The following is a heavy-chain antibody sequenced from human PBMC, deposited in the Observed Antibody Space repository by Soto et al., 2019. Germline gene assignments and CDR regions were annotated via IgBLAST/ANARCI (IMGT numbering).Heavy chain of an antibody. D-gene: IGHD6-13*01. V-gene: IGHV4-34*01. CDR3: ARGRKDYSSSWYVD. CDR2: INHSGST. J-gene: IGHJ4*02. CDR1: GGSFSGYY. Sequence: QVQLQQWGAGLLKPSETLSLTCAVYGGSFSGYYWSWIRQPPGKGLEWIGEINHSGSTNYNPSLKSRFPISVDTSKNQFSLKLSSVTAADTAVYYCARGRKDYSSSWYVDWGQGTLVTVSS.